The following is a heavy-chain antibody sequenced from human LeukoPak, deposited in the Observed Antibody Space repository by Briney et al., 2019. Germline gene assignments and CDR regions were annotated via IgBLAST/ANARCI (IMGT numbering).Heavy chain of an antibody. CDR2: ISSSSSYI. Sequence: GSLRLSCAASGFTFSSYSMNWVRQAPGKGLEWVSSISSSSSYIYYADSVKGRFTISRDNAKNSLYLQMNSLRAEDTAVYYCARDRESGYSGYPPGYWGQGTLVTVSS. CDR3: ARDRESGYSGYPPGY. V-gene: IGHV3-21*01. CDR1: GFTFSSYS. J-gene: IGHJ4*02. D-gene: IGHD5-12*01.